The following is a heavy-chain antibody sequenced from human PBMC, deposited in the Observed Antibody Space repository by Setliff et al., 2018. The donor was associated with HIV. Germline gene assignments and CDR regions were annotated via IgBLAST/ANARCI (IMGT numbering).Heavy chain of an antibody. CDR2: LYHSGST. D-gene: IGHD3-10*01. V-gene: IGHV4-38-2*02. J-gene: IGHJ6*03. CDR3: ARDGLRPPWAPEYYLHYYMDV. Sequence: SETLSLTCAVSGYSISSDYYWGWIRQPPGKGLEWIGSLYHSGSTYYNPSLKSRVTISVDTSKRRFSLSLISVTAADTGLYFCARDGLRPPWAPEYYLHYYMDVWANGTTVTVSS. CDR1: GYSISSDYY.